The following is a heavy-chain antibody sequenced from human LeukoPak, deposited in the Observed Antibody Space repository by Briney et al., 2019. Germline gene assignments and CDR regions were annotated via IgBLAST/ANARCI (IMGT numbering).Heavy chain of an antibody. D-gene: IGHD6-19*01. Sequence: ASVKVSCKASGYTFTSRGFSWVRQAPGQGLEWMGWINADNGNTNYAQKLQGRVTMTTDTSTSTAYMELRSLRSDDTAVYYCARDEISGGWYNHWGQGTLVTVSP. CDR2: INADNGNT. CDR3: ARDEISGGWYNH. J-gene: IGHJ4*02. V-gene: IGHV1-18*04. CDR1: GYTFTSRG.